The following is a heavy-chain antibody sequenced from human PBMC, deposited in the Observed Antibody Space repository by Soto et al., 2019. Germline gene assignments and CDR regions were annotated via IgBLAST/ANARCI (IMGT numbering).Heavy chain of an antibody. CDR2: IYYSGST. D-gene: IGHD1-26*01. Sequence: SETLSLTCTVSGGSISSYYWSWIRQPPGKGLEWIGYIYYSGSTNYNPSLKSRVTISVDNAKNTLYLQMNSLRADDTAVYYCAKAWEVNWFDPWGQGTLVTVSS. CDR1: GGSISSYY. J-gene: IGHJ5*02. CDR3: AKAWEVNWFDP. V-gene: IGHV4-59*12.